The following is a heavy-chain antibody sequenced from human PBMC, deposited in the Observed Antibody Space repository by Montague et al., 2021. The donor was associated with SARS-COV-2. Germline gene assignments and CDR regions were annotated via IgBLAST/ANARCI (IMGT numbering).Heavy chain of an antibody. Sequence: SLRLSFSASGFSVNNIYMSWVRQAPGKGLEWVSVIHTGGNKFYADSVRGRFTISRDYLRNIVDLQMNGLRADDTALYYCVRQGQYCGGDCYAADLWGQGTLVTVSS. CDR3: VRQGQYCGGDCYAADL. V-gene: IGHV3-66*04. CDR1: GFSVNNIY. D-gene: IGHD2-21*02. CDR2: IHTGGNK. J-gene: IGHJ5*02.